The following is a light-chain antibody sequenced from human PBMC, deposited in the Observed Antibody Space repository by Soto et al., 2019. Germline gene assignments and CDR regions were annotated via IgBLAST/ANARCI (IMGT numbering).Light chain of an antibody. V-gene: IGKV3-15*01. CDR2: GAF. CDR3: QQYDKWPYT. CDR1: QIVGTN. J-gene: IGKJ2*01. Sequence: EIVLTQSPATLSVSPGETATLSCRTSQIVGTNLAWYRQKPGQAPRLLIYGAFIRAPGFPVRFRGTGSGSEFTLTISGQQSEDGALYFCQQYDKWPYTFGQGTNLEIK.